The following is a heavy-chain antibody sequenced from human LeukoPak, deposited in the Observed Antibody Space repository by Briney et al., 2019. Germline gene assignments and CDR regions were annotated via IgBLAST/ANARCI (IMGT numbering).Heavy chain of an antibody. CDR2: ISSTSSYI. CDR1: GFTFSSYN. Sequence: GGSLGLSCAASGFTFSSYNMNWVRQAPGKALEWAASISSTSSYIYYADSVKGRFTISRDNAKNSLYLQMDSLRAEDTAVYYCASYGDYSDAFDIWGQGTMVTVSS. CDR3: ASYGDYSDAFDI. D-gene: IGHD4-17*01. V-gene: IGHV3-21*01. J-gene: IGHJ3*02.